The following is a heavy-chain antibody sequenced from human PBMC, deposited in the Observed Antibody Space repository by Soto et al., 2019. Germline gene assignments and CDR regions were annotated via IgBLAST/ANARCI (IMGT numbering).Heavy chain of an antibody. CDR2: IFHGGNT. Sequence: XETLSLTCAVSGFFISSGNYWGWIRKPPGKGLEWIGSIFHGGNTYYNPSLKSRVTISVDMSKNQFSLKLNSVTAADTAVYYCARARWYDAFDVWGQGPVVTVSS. D-gene: IGHD2-15*01. CDR3: ARARWYDAFDV. V-gene: IGHV4-38-2*01. J-gene: IGHJ3*01. CDR1: GFFISSGNY.